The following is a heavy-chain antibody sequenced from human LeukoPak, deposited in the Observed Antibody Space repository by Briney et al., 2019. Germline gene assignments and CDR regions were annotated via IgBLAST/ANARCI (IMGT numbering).Heavy chain of an antibody. J-gene: IGHJ3*02. CDR3: ARGPRWDHDAFDI. CDR1: GFTFSDYY. Sequence: PGGSLRLSCAASGFTFSDYYMSWIRQAPGKGLEWVSYISSSGSTIYYADSVKGRFTISRDNAKNSLYLQMNSLRAEDTAVYYRARGPRWDHDAFDIWGQGTMVTVSS. CDR2: ISSSGSTI. V-gene: IGHV3-11*01. D-gene: IGHD4-23*01.